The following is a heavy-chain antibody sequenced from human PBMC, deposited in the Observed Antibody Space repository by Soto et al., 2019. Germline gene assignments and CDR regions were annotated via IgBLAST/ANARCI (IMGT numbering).Heavy chain of an antibody. D-gene: IGHD1-26*01. Sequence: GPSLKRSCEGSVYSITSYWMGWVRQINGKGLEWMGIIYPGDSDTRYSPSFQGQVTISADKSISTAYLQWSSLKASDTAMYYCARLQVDGYYYYGMDVWGQGTTVSVSS. V-gene: IGHV5-51*01. CDR2: IYPGDSDT. CDR1: VYSITSYW. J-gene: IGHJ6*02. CDR3: ARLQVDGYYYYGMDV.